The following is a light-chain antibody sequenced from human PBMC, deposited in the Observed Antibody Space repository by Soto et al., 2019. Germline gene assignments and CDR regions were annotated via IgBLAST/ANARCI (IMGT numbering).Light chain of an antibody. CDR1: QSVSNSY. CDR2: DTS. V-gene: IGKV3-20*01. CDR3: QQYYSTPGT. J-gene: IGKJ1*01. Sequence: EIVLTQSPGTLSLSPGERATLSCRASQSVSNSYLAWYQQKPGQAPRLVISDTSDRATGIPDRLSGSGSGTDFTLTISSLQAEDVAVYYCQQYYSTPGTFGQGTKVDIK.